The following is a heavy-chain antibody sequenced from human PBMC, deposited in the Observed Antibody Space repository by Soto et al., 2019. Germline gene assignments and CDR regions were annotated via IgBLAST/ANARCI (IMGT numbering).Heavy chain of an antibody. V-gene: IGHV3-7*03. D-gene: IGHD2-21*02. CDR3: ARDQLILPAHDFFCGSDV. CDR2: IPQEGSDG. CDR1: GSTLSMYS. J-gene: IGHJ6*02. Sequence: PGGSLRLSCQVSGSTLSMYSMTWVRQAPGKGLEWVAKIPQEGSDGHYVDSVKGRFTISRDNARNSVYLQMNSLRAEDTAVYYCARDQLILPAHDFFCGSDVWGQGTTVTVSS.